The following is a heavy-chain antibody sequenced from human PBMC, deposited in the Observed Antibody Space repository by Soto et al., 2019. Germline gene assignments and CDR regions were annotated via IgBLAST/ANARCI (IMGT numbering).Heavy chain of an antibody. J-gene: IGHJ6*02. V-gene: IGHV1-69*01. CDR3: ARGRGYSGDDYDDYFDMDV. CDR1: GGTFNNYP. CDR2: SIPIFGTA. D-gene: IGHD5-12*01. Sequence: QVQLVQSGAEVKKPASSVKVSCKASGGTFNNYPITWVRQAPGEGLEWMGGSIPIFGTANYAQNFQGRVTISVDESTSTAYMELSSLRSEDTAVYYCARGRGYSGDDYDDYFDMDVWGQGTTVTVSS.